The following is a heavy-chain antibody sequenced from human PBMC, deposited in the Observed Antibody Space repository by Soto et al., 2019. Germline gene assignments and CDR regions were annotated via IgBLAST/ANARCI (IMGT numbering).Heavy chain of an antibody. J-gene: IGHJ6*02. CDR2: IYPGDSDT. CDR3: ARSRRGAYSSGWYSPSGYYNYGIDV. CDR1: GYSFTTYW. V-gene: IGHV5-51*01. Sequence: GESLKISGKGSGYSFTTYWIGCVRQMPGKGLEWMGIIYPGDSDTKYSPSLQGQVTISADTSISTAYLQWTSLKASDTAMYYCARSRRGAYSSGWYSPSGYYNYGIDVWGQGTKVTVSS. D-gene: IGHD6-19*01.